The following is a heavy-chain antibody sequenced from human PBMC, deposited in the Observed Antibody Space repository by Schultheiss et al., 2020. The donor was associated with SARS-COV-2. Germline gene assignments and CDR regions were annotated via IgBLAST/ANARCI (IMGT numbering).Heavy chain of an antibody. D-gene: IGHD2-8*01. CDR3: ARDGGLPGMVGLTTYNYYGMDV. CDR2: INHSGST. CDR1: GGSFSGYY. Sequence: SQTLSLTCAVYGGSFSGYYWSWIRQPPGKGLEWIGEINHSGSTNYNPSLKSRVTISVDTSKNQFSLKLSSVTAADTAVYYCARDGGLPGMVGLTTYNYYGMDVWGQGTTVTVSS. J-gene: IGHJ6*02. V-gene: IGHV4-34*01.